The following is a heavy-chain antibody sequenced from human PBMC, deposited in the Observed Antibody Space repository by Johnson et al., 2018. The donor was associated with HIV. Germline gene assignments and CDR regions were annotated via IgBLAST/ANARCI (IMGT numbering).Heavy chain of an antibody. CDR3: VRGGLGYQNFHDRFDV. V-gene: IGHV3-20*04. CDR2: INWNGGRP. J-gene: IGHJ3*01. Sequence: MLLVESGGGVVRPGGSLRLSCTVAGFRFDDYGMSWVRQAPGKGLEWISTINWNGGRPGYVDSLTGRFTISRDNAKNSLYLQMDSLRPEDTALYYCVRGGLGYQNFHDRFDVWGQGTVVTVSS. CDR1: GFRFDDYG. D-gene: IGHD3-16*02.